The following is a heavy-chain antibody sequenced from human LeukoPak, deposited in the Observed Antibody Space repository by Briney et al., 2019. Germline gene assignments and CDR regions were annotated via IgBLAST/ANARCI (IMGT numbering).Heavy chain of an antibody. CDR3: ARDTDTMVRGVIGVAAFDI. Sequence: GGSLRLSCAASGFTFSSYSMNWVRQAPGKGLEWVSSISSSSSYIYYADSVKGRFTISRDNAKNSLYLQMNSLRAEDTAVYYCARDTDTMVRGVIGVAAFDIWGQGTTVTVSS. CDR2: ISSSSSYI. CDR1: GFTFSSYS. V-gene: IGHV3-21*01. J-gene: IGHJ3*02. D-gene: IGHD3-10*01.